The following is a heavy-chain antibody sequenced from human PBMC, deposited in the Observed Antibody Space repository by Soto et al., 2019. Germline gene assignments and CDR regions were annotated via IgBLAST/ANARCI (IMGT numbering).Heavy chain of an antibody. CDR2: ISGSGGST. CDR3: AKTRGDSDTFGL. D-gene: IGHD1-26*01. Sequence: GSLRLSCAASGFTFSSYAMSWVRQAPGKGLEWVSAISGSGGSTYYADSVKGRFTISRDNSKNTLYLQMNSLRAEDTAVYYCAKTRGDSDTFGLGGQGTLVTAPQ. CDR1: GFTFSSYA. V-gene: IGHV3-23*01. J-gene: IGHJ4*02.